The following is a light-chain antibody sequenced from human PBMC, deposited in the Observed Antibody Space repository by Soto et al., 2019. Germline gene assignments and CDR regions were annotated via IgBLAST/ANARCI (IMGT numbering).Light chain of an antibody. CDR3: QQYSSYWT. CDR2: DAS. CDR1: QSISRW. J-gene: IGKJ1*01. Sequence: DIQMTQSPSSLSASVGXRVTITCRASQSISRWLAWYQEKPGKAPKVLIYDASNLESGVPSRFXXSGSGTEFTLTISRLQPDDFATYYCQQYSSYWTFGQGTKVEI. V-gene: IGKV1-5*01.